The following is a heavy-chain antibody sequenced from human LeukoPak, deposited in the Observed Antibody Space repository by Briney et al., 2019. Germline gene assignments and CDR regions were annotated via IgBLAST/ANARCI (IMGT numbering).Heavy chain of an antibody. J-gene: IGHJ4*02. V-gene: IGHV4-61*02. Sequence: SQTLSLTCTVSGASISSGSYYWNWIRQPAGKGLEWIGRIFASGSTNYNPSLKSRVTISLDTSKNQLSLKLSSVTAADTAVYYCASSVGRAAAGTIRFDYWGQGTLVTVSS. CDR1: GASISSGSYY. D-gene: IGHD6-13*01. CDR3: ASSVGRAAAGTIRFDY. CDR2: IFASGST.